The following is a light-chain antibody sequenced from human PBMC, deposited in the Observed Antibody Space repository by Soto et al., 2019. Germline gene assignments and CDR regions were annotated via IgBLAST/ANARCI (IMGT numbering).Light chain of an antibody. CDR3: QQASSFPRT. CDR1: QDVSSW. J-gene: IGKJ4*01. V-gene: IGKV1-12*01. Sequence: DIQMTQSPSSVDASVGDRVTITCRASQDVSSWLVWYQQKPGQAPKLLIYAASNLQSGVPSRFSGSGSGTDFTLTISSLQPEDSATYFCQQASSFPRTFGGGTKVDIK. CDR2: AAS.